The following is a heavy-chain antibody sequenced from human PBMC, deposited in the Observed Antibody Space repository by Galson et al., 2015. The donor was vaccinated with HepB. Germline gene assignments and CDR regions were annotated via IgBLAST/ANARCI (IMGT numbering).Heavy chain of an antibody. J-gene: IGHJ4*02. V-gene: IGHV3-23*01. CDR3: AKDQIWEFPHFLHY. CDR2: ISGNGGRT. CDR1: GFTFSTCA. D-gene: IGHD5-18*01. Sequence: SLRLSCAASGFTFSTCAMTWVRQAPGKGLEWVSTISGNGGRTYYADSVKGRFTISRDNSTDTLHLHMNSLRAEDTAVYYCAKDQIWEFPHFLHYWVQGTLVTVTS.